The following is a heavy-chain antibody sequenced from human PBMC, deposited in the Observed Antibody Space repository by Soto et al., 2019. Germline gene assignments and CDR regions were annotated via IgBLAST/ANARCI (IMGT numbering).Heavy chain of an antibody. Sequence: SETLSLTCTVSGGSISSYYWSWIRQPPGKGLEWIGSFFYSGTTYYNPSLKSRVTISVDTSNNQFSLKLTSVTAADTAVYYCARNQIVLYCSGFSCFPSDFCGQGYLVTVSS. CDR1: GGSISSYY. V-gene: IGHV4-59*05. J-gene: IGHJ4*02. D-gene: IGHD2-15*01. CDR3: ARNQIVLYCSGFSCFPSDF. CDR2: FFYSGTT.